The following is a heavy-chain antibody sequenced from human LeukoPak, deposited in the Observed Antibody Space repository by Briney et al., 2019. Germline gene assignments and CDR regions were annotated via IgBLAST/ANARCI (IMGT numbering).Heavy chain of an antibody. J-gene: IGHJ6*03. CDR1: GFTFSSYW. D-gene: IGHD3-16*01. CDR2: IKQDGSEK. Sequence: GGSLRLSCAASGFTFSSYWMSWVRQAPGKGLEWVANIKQDGSEKYYVDSVKGRFTISRDNAKNSLYLQMNSLRVEDTAVYYCARDDYVWGVNYYYYYMDVWGKGTTVTVS. V-gene: IGHV3-7*01. CDR3: ARDDYVWGVNYYYYYMDV.